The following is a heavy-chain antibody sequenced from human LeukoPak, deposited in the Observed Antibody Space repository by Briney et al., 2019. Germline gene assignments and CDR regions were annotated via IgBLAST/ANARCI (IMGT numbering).Heavy chain of an antibody. Sequence: PSETLSLTCAVSGDSISSRNWWCWVRQPPGKGLEWIGEIYHSGTTNYNPSLKSRVTISVDKSRNQFSLKLSSVTAADTAVYYCAREGSGSGDAFDIWGQGTMVTVSS. CDR1: GDSISSRNW. V-gene: IGHV4-4*02. CDR2: IYHSGTT. CDR3: AREGSGSGDAFDI. D-gene: IGHD3-10*01. J-gene: IGHJ3*02.